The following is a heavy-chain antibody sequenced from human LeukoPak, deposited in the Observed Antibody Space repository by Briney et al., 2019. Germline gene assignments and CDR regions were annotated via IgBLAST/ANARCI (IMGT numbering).Heavy chain of an antibody. Sequence: ASVKVSCKASGYTFTSYYMHWVRRAPGQGLEWMGIINPSGGSTSYGQKFQGRVIMTRGTSTSTVYMELSSLRSEDTAVYFCARSIVSSGPYYFDYWGQGTLVTVSS. CDR2: INPSGGST. CDR3: ARSIVSSGPYYFDY. J-gene: IGHJ4*02. CDR1: GYTFTSYY. V-gene: IGHV1-46*01. D-gene: IGHD6-19*01.